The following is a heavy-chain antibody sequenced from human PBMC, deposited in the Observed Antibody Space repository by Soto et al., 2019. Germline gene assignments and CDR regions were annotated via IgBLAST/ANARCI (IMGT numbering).Heavy chain of an antibody. CDR3: ARALCYDYIWGSYHYYFDY. D-gene: IGHD3-16*02. CDR2: IYYSGST. J-gene: IGHJ4*02. V-gene: IGHV4-39*01. Sequence: QLQLQESGPGLVKPSETLSLTCTVSGGSISSSSYYWGWIRPPPGKGLEWIGSIYYSGSTYYNPSLKSRVTISVDTSKNQFSLKLSSVTAADTAVYYCARALCYDYIWGSYHYYFDYWGQGTLVTVSS. CDR1: GGSISSSSYY.